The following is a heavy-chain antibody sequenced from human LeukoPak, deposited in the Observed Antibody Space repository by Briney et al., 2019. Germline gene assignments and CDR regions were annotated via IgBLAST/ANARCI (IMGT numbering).Heavy chain of an antibody. J-gene: IGHJ3*02. Sequence: SGGSLRLSCATSGFTFSSYWMSWVRQAPGKGLERVANIKQDGSEKHYVDSVKGRFTISRDNTKNSLHLQMNGLRAEDTAVYYCARPGIRDAFDIWGQGTMVTVSS. CDR3: ARPGIRDAFDI. CDR2: IKQDGSEK. CDR1: GFTFSSYW. V-gene: IGHV3-7*01.